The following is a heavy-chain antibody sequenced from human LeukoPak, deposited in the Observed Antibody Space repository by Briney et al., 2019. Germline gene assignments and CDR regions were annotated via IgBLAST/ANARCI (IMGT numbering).Heavy chain of an antibody. CDR1: GFTFSSYW. CDR3: ARDDRIAPPNDYHYYGMHV. J-gene: IGHJ6*04. D-gene: IGHD6-13*01. V-gene: IGHV3-7*01. CDR2: IKQDGSEK. Sequence: GGSLRLSCAASGFTFSSYWMSWVRQAPGKGLEWVANIKQDGSEKYYVDSVKGRFTISRDNAKNSLYLQTNSLRAEDPAVYYRARDDRIAPPNDYHYYGMHVWGEGTTVTVSS.